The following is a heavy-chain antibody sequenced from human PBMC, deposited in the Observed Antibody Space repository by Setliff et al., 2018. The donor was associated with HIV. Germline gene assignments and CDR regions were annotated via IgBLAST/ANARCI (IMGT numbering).Heavy chain of an antibody. D-gene: IGHD1-26*01. CDR1: GYTFNSYG. Sequence: ASVKVSCKASGYTFNSYGISWVRQAPGQGPEWVGWIATYNGNTNYAQRLQGRVTLTTDTSTSTAYMELRSLRFDDTAVYYCARGTRVGANDAFDIWGQGTMVTVSS. V-gene: IGHV1-18*01. J-gene: IGHJ3*02. CDR3: ARGTRVGANDAFDI. CDR2: IATYNGNT.